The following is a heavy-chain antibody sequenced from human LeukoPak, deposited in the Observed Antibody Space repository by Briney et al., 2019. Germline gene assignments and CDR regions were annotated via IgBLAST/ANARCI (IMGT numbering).Heavy chain of an antibody. V-gene: IGHV4-34*01. CDR1: GGSLSGYY. CDR3: ARGDYGEDY. CDR2: INHSGST. Sequence: SETLSLTCAVYGGSLSGYYWSWIRQPPGKGLEWIGEINHSGSTNYNPSLKSRVTISVDTSKNQFSLKLSSVTAADTAVYYCARGDYGEDYWGQGTLVTVSS. J-gene: IGHJ4*02. D-gene: IGHD4-17*01.